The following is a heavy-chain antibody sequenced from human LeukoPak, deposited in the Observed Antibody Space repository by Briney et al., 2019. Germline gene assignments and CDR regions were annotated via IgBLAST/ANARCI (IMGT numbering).Heavy chain of an antibody. J-gene: IGHJ4*02. CDR1: GFTFSSYS. V-gene: IGHV3-21*01. CDR2: ISSSSSYI. CDR3: ARPRLYSSGWYHFDY. Sequence: GGSLRLSCAASGFTFSSYSMNWVRQAPGKGLEWVSSISSSSSYIYYADSVKGRFTISRDNAKNSLYLQMNSLRAEDTAAYYCARPRLYSSGWYHFDYWGQGTLVTVSS. D-gene: IGHD6-19*01.